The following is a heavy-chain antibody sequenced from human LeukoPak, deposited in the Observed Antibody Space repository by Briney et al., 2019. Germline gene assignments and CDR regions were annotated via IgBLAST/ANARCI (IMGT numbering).Heavy chain of an antibody. CDR3: ARGGNYALDY. Sequence: PGGSLRLSCAASGFTFNSYWMHWVRLVPGKGLVWISCIKGDGSEMRYEDSVKGRFTISRDNAKNTLYLQMNSLRAEDTAINYCARGGNYALDYVGQGALVTVSS. V-gene: IGHV3-74*01. J-gene: IGHJ4*02. CDR1: GFTFNSYW. CDR2: IKGDGSEM. D-gene: IGHD3-22*01.